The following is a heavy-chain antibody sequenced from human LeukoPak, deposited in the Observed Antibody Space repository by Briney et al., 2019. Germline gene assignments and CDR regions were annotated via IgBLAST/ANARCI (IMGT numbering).Heavy chain of an antibody. CDR1: GFTFSSYA. D-gene: IGHD3-10*01. Sequence: GRSLRLSCAASGFTFSSYAMHWVRQAPGKGLEWVAVISYDGSNKYYADSVKGRFTISRDNSKNTLYLQTNSLRAEDTAVYYCARDWELDYWGQGTLVTVSS. J-gene: IGHJ4*02. CDR3: ARDWELDY. V-gene: IGHV3-30*04. CDR2: ISYDGSNK.